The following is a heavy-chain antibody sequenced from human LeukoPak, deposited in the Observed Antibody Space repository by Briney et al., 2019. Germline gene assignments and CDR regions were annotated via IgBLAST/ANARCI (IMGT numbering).Heavy chain of an antibody. CDR2: IYYSGST. D-gene: IGHD5-12*01. CDR1: GGSISSYY. V-gene: IGHV4-59*08. Sequence: SETLSLTCTVSGGSISSYYWSWIRQPPGKGLEWIGYIYYSGSTNHNPSLKSRVTISVDTSKNQFSLKLSSVTAADTAMYYCAKSNGYGLIDYWGQGTLVTVSS. CDR3: AKSNGYGLIDY. J-gene: IGHJ4*02.